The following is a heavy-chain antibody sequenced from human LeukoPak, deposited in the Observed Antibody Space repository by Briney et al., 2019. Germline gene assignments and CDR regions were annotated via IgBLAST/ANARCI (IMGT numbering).Heavy chain of an antibody. CDR1: GLTFISYG. CDR3: ASAAGAYDN. J-gene: IGHJ4*02. D-gene: IGHD6-13*01. CDR2: IWSDGSNK. Sequence: GSLRLSCEASGLTFISYGMHWVRQAPGKGLEWVAVIWSDGSNKYYADSVKGRFAISRDNSKNTVWLQMNSLRAEDTAVYYCASAAGAYDNWGQGTLVTVSS. V-gene: IGHV3-33*01.